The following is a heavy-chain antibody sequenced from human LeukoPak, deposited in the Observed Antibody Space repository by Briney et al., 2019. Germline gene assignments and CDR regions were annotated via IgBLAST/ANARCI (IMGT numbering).Heavy chain of an antibody. D-gene: IGHD2-2*01. CDR1: GYTFTGYY. V-gene: IGHV1-2*02. J-gene: IGHJ6*03. CDR2: INPNSGGT. CDR3: ARSAFLYCGSTSCYEGYYYMDV. Sequence: GASVKVSCKASGYTFTGYYMHWVRQAPGQGLEWMGWINPNSGGTNYAQKFQGRVTMTRDTSISTAYMELSRLRSGDTAVYYCARSAFLYCGSTSCYEGYYYMDVWGKGTTVTVSS.